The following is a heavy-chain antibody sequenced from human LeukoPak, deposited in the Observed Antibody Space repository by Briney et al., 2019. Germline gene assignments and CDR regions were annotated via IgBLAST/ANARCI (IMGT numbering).Heavy chain of an antibody. CDR3: ARGVQVVVAATSSRAFDI. D-gene: IGHD2-15*01. V-gene: IGHV3-53*01. CDR1: GFTVSSNY. CDR2: IYSGGST. Sequence: GGSLRLSCAASGFTVSSNYMSWVRQAPGKGLEWVSVIYSGGSTYYADSVKGRFTISRDNSKNTLYLQMNSLRAEDTAVYYCARGVQVVVAATSSRAFDIWGQGTMVTASS. J-gene: IGHJ3*02.